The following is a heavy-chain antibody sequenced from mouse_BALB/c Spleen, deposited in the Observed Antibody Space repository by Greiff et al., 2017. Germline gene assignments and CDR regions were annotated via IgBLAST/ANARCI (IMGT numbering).Heavy chain of an antibody. CDR1: GFTFSDYY. Sequence: EVQGVESGGGLVKPGGSLKLSCAASGFTFSDYYMYWVRQTPEKRLEWVATISDGGSYTYYPDSVKGRFTISRDNAKNNLYLQMSSLKSEDTAMYYCARDPLLGRGAMDYWGQGTSVTVSS. V-gene: IGHV5-4*02. CDR3: ARDPLLGRGAMDY. CDR2: ISDGGSYT. J-gene: IGHJ4*01. D-gene: IGHD4-1*01.